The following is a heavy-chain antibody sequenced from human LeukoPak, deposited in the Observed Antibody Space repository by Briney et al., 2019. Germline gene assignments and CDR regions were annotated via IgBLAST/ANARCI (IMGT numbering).Heavy chain of an antibody. CDR1: GGSFSGYY. Sequence: PSETLSLTCAVYGGSFSGYYWSWIRQPPGKGLEWIGEINHSGSTNYNLSLKSRVTISIDTSKDQFSLKLSSVTAADTAVYYCARVSWPGRGSRFDPWGQGALVTVSS. D-gene: IGHD2/OR15-2a*01. V-gene: IGHV4-34*01. CDR3: ARVSWPGRGSRFDP. CDR2: INHSGST. J-gene: IGHJ5*02.